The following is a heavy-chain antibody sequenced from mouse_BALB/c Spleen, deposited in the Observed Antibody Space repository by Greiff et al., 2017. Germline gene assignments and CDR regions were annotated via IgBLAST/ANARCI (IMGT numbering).Heavy chain of an antibody. CDR1: GFTFSSYG. CDR2: ISSGGSYT. J-gene: IGHJ4*01. CDR3: ARGGYGSSYAMDY. D-gene: IGHD1-1*01. Sequence: EVKLMESGGDLVKPGGSLKLSCAASGFTFSSYGMSWVRQTPDKRLEWVATISSGGSYTYYPDSVKGRFTISRDNAKNTLYLQMSSLKSEDTAMYYCARGGYGSSYAMDYWGQGTSVTVSS. V-gene: IGHV5-6*02.